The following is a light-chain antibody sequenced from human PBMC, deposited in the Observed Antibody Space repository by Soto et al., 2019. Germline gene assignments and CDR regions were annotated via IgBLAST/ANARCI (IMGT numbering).Light chain of an antibody. CDR2: KAS. CDR1: HAISSW. CDR3: QQYYTFPRT. Sequence: DIHMTQSPSTLSGSVGDRVSITCRASHAISSWLAWYQQKPGEAPKLLIYKASTLKSGVPSRFSGSGSGTDSTLTISSLESEDFATYFCQQYYTFPRTFGQGTKVDIK. V-gene: IGKV1-5*03. J-gene: IGKJ1*01.